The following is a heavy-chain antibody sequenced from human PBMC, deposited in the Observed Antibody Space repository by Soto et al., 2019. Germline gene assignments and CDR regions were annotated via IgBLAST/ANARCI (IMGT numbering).Heavy chain of an antibody. CDR1: GGSISSSSYY. V-gene: IGHV4-39*01. D-gene: IGHD2-15*01. Sequence: QLQLQESGPGLVKPSETLSLTCTVSGGSISSSSYYWGWIRQPPGKGLEWIGSIYYSGSTYYNPSLKSRVTISLETSKNQFSLKLSSVTAADTAVYYCARHLRNPIYCSGGSCYSFLSRFGGNWFDPWGQGTLVTVSS. J-gene: IGHJ5*02. CDR3: ARHLRNPIYCSGGSCYSFLSRFGGNWFDP. CDR2: IYYSGST.